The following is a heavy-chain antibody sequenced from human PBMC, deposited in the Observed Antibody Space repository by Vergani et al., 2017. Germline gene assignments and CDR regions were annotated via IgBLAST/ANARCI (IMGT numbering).Heavy chain of an antibody. J-gene: IGHJ4*02. CDR3: ARTAVVVAAIDY. V-gene: IGHV4-34*01. CDR1: GGSFSGYY. D-gene: IGHD2-15*01. Sequence: QVQLQQWGAGLLKLSETLSLTCAVYGGSFSGYYWSWIRQPPGKGLEWIGEINHSGSTNYNPSLKSRVTISVDTAKNQFSLKLSSVTAADTAVYYCARTAVVVAAIDYWGQGTLVTVSS. CDR2: INHSGST.